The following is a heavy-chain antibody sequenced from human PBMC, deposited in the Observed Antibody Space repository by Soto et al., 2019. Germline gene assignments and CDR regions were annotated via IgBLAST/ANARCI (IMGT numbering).Heavy chain of an antibody. CDR1: GYTFTSYG. D-gene: IGHD3-3*01. J-gene: IGHJ6*02. CDR2: INPSGGST. V-gene: IGHV1-46*01. Sequence: ASVKVSCKASGYTFTSYGISWVRQAPGQGLEWMGIINPSGGSTSYAQKFQGRVTMTRDTSTSTVYMELSSLRSEDTAVYYCASGDFWSGYPLGYYYGMDVWGQGTTVTVSS. CDR3: ASGDFWSGYPLGYYYGMDV.